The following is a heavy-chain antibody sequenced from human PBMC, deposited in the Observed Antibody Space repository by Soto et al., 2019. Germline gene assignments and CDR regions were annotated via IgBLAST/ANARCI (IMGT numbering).Heavy chain of an antibody. J-gene: IGHJ4*02. D-gene: IGHD1-7*01. CDR3: ASRDPGTSVDY. CDR1: GGSFTSNNW. V-gene: IGHV4-4*02. Sequence: PSETLSLTCAVSGGSFTSNNWWTWVRQPPGQGLEWIGEIYRTGSTNYNPSLKSRVTISLDKSENQFSLEVTSLTAAATAVYYGASRDPGTSVDYWGQGTLVTVSS. CDR2: IYRTGST.